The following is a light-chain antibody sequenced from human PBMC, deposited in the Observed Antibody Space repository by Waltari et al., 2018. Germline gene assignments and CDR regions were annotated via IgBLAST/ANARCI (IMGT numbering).Light chain of an antibody. J-gene: IGLJ3*02. CDR3: APWDDSLNGWV. CDR2: SNN. V-gene: IGLV1-44*01. CDR1: SSHIGSNT. Sequence: QSVLTQPPSASGTPGQRVTISCSGSSSHIGSNTVNWYQQLPGAAPKLLIYSNNQRPSGVPVRFSGSKSGTSSSLAIDGLQSEDEADYYCAPWDDSLNGWVFGGGTKLTVL.